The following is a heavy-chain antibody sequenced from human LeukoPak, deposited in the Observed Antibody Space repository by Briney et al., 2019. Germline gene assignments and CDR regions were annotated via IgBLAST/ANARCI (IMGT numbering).Heavy chain of an antibody. V-gene: IGHV1-24*01. D-gene: IGHD2-2*01. CDR3: ATAPKIRTRVDY. CDR2: FDPEDGEK. Sequence: ASVKVSCKVSGYTLTELSISMHWVRHTHGEGLEWMGGFDPEDGEKIYAQKFQGRLTMTEDTSTDTAYMELNSLTSEDTAVYYCATAPKIRTRVDYWGQGTLVTVSS. J-gene: IGHJ4*02. CDR1: GYTLTELSIS.